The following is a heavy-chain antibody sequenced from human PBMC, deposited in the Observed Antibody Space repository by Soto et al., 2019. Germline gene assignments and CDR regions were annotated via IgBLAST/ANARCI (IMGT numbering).Heavy chain of an antibody. CDR1: GDSISSRSYY. V-gene: IGHV4-39*01. J-gene: IGHJ4*02. CDR2: IYYSGST. Sequence: SETLSLTCTVTGDSISSRSYYWGWIRQPPGKGLEWIGSIYYSGSTYNNPSLRSRVSMSIDTSKDQFFLKMKSVIAADTALYFCARQRTSVVTQAYVDVWGTGSLVTVS. D-gene: IGHD2-21*02. CDR3: ARQRTSVVTQAYVDV.